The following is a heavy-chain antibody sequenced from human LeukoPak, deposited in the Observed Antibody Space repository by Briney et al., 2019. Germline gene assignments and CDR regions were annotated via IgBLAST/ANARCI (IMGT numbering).Heavy chain of an antibody. CDR3: TLDRHDFWSGYYYFDY. D-gene: IGHD3-3*01. CDR2: IKSKTDGGTT. J-gene: IGHJ4*02. CDR1: GFTFSNAW. V-gene: IGHV3-15*01. Sequence: GGSLRLSCAASGFTFSNAWMSWVRQAPGKGLEWVGRIKSKTDGGTTDYAAPVKGRFTISRDDSKNTLYLQMNSLKTEDTAVYYCTLDRHDFWSGYYYFDYWGQGTLVTVSS.